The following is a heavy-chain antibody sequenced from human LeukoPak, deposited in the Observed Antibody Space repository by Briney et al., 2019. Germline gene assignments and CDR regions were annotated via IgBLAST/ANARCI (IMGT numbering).Heavy chain of an antibody. CDR3: ARGAHKYYYDNTGYGNWFDP. V-gene: IGHV3-7*01. CDR2: IKQDGSEK. J-gene: IGHJ5*02. D-gene: IGHD3-22*01. Sequence: GGSLGLSCAASGFTFSSYWMSWVRQAPGKGLEWVANIKQDGSEKYYVDSVKGRFTISRDNAKNSLYLQMNSLRAEDTAVYYCARGAHKYYYDNTGYGNWFDPWGQGTLVTVSS. CDR1: GFTFSSYW.